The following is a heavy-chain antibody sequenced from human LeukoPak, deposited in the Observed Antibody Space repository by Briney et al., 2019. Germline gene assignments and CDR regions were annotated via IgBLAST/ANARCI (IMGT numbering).Heavy chain of an antibody. J-gene: IGHJ4*02. D-gene: IGHD6-19*01. CDR2: IYYSGST. CDR3: ARRNAVAGTLD. CDR1: GGCISSSSYY. V-gene: IGHV4-39*01. Sequence: KPSETLSLTCTVSGGCISSSSYYWGWIRQPPGKGLEWIGSIYYSGSTYYNPSLKSRVTISVDTSKNQFSLKLSSVTAADTAVYYCARRNAVAGTLDWGQGTLVTVSS.